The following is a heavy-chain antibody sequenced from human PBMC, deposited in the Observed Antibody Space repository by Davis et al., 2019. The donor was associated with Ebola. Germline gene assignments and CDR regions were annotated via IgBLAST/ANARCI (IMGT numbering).Heavy chain of an antibody. CDR2: ISWNSGSI. J-gene: IGHJ3*02. D-gene: IGHD3-10*01. V-gene: IGHV3-9*01. CDR1: GFTFDDYA. CDR3: AKGWFGELMAFDI. Sequence: PGGSLRLSCAASGFTFDDYAMHWVRQAPGKGLEWVSGISWNSGSIGYADSVKGRFTISRDNAKNSLYLQMNGLRAEDTALYYCAKGWFGELMAFDIWGQGTMVTVSS.